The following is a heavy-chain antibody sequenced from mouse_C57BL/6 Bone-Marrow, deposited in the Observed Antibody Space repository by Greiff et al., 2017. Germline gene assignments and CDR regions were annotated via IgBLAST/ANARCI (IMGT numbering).Heavy chain of an antibody. J-gene: IGHJ2*01. CDR3: TTGSLYFDY. D-gene: IGHD6-2*01. CDR1: GFNIKDDY. V-gene: IGHV14-4*01. Sequence: EVKLVESGAELVRPGASVKLSCTASGFNIKDDYMHWVKQRPEQGLEWIGWIDPENGDTAYASKFQGKATITADTSSNTAYLQLSSLTSEDTAVYYCTTGSLYFDYWGQGTTLTVSS. CDR2: IDPENGDT.